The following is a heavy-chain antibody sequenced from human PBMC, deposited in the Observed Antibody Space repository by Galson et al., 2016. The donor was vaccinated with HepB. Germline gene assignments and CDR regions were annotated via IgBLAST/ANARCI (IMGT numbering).Heavy chain of an antibody. V-gene: IGHV1-46*01. D-gene: IGHD1-14*01. CDR2: INPSGGST. Sequence: KVSCKASGYTFTSNFIHWVRQAPGQGLEWMGIINPSGGSTFYTQKFQGRVIMTSDTSTTTVHLEVASLRFEDTAVYYCARGIRKPGYWGQGTLVTVSS. J-gene: IGHJ4*02. CDR3: ARGIRKPGY. CDR1: GYTFTSNF.